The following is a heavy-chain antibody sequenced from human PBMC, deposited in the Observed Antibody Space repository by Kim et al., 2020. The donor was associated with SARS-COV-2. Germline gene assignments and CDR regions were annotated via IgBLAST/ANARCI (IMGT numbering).Heavy chain of an antibody. V-gene: IGHV3-53*01. J-gene: IGHJ3*02. CDR1: GFTVSSNY. D-gene: IGHD2-21*02. CDR3: ASYGPAYCGGDCSFGAFDI. Sequence: GGSLRLSCAASGFTVSSNYMSWVRQAPGKGLEWVSVIYSGGSTYYADSVKGRFTISRDNSKNTLYLQMNSLRAEDTAVYYCASYGPAYCGGDCSFGAFDIWGQGTMVTVSS. CDR2: IYSGGST.